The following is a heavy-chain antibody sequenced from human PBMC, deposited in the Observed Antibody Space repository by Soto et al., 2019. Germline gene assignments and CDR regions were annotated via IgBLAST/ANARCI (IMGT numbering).Heavy chain of an antibody. CDR2: IDPSDSQT. J-gene: IGHJ4*02. Sequence: GESLKISCKGSGYSFAGYWITWVRQKPGKGLEWMGRIDPSDSQTYYSPSFRGHVTISVTKSITTVFLQWSSLRASDTAMYYCARQIYDSDTGPNFQYYFDSWDQGTPVTVPS. D-gene: IGHD3-22*01. V-gene: IGHV5-10-1*01. CDR3: ARQIYDSDTGPNFQYYFDS. CDR1: GYSFAGYW.